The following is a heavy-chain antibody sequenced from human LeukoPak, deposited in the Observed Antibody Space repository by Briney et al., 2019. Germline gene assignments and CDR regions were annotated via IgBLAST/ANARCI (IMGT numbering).Heavy chain of an antibody. CDR1: GYFITSDYY. CDR2: IYHSGST. Sequence: SETLSLTCTVSGYFITSDYYWGWIRQPPGKGLEWIGSIYHSGSTYYNPSLKSRVTISVDTSKNQFSLKLNSVTAADTAVYYCARGPPGGDEYFFDYWGQGTLVTVSS. J-gene: IGHJ4*02. V-gene: IGHV4-38-2*02. CDR3: ARGPPGGDEYFFDY. D-gene: IGHD2-21*02.